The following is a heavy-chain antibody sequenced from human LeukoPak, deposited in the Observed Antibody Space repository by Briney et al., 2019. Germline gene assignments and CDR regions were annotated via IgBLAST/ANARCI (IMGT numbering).Heavy chain of an antibody. J-gene: IGHJ4*02. D-gene: IGHD3-10*01. CDR1: GGSISSYY. CDR3: ARGSSGVRGVPSLDY. Sequence: SETLSLTCTVSGGSISSYYWSWMRQPPGKGLEWIGYIYYSGTTNYNPSLKSRVTISVDTSKNQFSLKLSSVTAADTAVYYCARGSSGVRGVPSLDYWGQGTLVTVSS. V-gene: IGHV4-59*01. CDR2: IYYSGTT.